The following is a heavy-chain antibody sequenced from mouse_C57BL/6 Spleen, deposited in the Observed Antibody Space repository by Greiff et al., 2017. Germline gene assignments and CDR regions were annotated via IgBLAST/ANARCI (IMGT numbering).Heavy chain of an antibody. CDR1: GYTFTSYW. J-gene: IGHJ4*01. CDR3: ARYCDYGSSHYYAIDR. V-gene: IGHV1-59*01. CDR2: IDPSDSYT. D-gene: IGHD1-1*01. Sequence: QVQLQQPGAELGRPGTSVKLSCKASGYTFTSYWMHWVKQRPGQGLEWIGVIDPSDSYTNYNQKFKGKATLTVDTSSSTAYMQLSSLTSEDSAFYFCARYCDYGSSHYYAIDRSGEGTSVTVSS.